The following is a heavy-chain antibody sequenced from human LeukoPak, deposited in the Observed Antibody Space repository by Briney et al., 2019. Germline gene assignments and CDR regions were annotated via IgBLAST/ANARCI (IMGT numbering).Heavy chain of an antibody. J-gene: IGHJ6*02. D-gene: IGHD4-17*01. Sequence: GGSLRLSCAASGFTFSSYSMNWVRQAPGKGLEWVSSISSSSSYIYYADSVKGRFTISRDNAKNSLYLQMNSLRAEDTAVYYCARAVGNDYGDYGGMDVWGQGTTVTVSS. V-gene: IGHV3-21*01. CDR1: GFTFSSYS. CDR2: ISSSSSYI. CDR3: ARAVGNDYGDYGGMDV.